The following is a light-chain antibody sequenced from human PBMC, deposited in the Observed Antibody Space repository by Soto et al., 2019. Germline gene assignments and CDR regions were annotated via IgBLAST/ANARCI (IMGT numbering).Light chain of an antibody. V-gene: IGKV3-15*01. J-gene: IGKJ4*01. CDR3: QQYGDWPLT. Sequence: EIVLTQSPATLSVSPGERATLSCRASQSVGSNLAWYQQKPGQAPRLLIFASSTRATGVPARFSGSGSGTEFTLTISSLQSEDFAVYYCQQYGDWPLTFGGGAKVEIE. CDR1: QSVGSN. CDR2: ASS.